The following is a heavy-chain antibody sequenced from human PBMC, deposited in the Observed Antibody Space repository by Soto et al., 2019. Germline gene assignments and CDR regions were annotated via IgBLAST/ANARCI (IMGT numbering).Heavy chain of an antibody. Sequence: ASVKVSCKASGYTFTNFAIHWVRQAPGQSLEWMGWINAGNGDTKYSQNFQGRVTITSDTSANTGYVELSSLRSEDTAVYYCTRDILSGYSRYDYWGQGTLVTVS. V-gene: IGHV1-3*01. CDR1: GYTFTNFA. D-gene: IGHD3-9*01. CDR2: INAGNGDT. CDR3: TRDILSGYSRYDY. J-gene: IGHJ4*02.